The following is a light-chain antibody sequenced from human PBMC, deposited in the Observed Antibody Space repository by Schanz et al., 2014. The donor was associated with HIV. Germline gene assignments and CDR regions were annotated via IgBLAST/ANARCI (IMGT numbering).Light chain of an antibody. V-gene: IGLV2-8*01. CDR1: SSDVGHYDY. CDR2: EVS. J-gene: IGLJ3*02. CDR3: AGWDDSLKGWV. Sequence: QSALTQPPSASGSRGQSVTISCTGTSSDVGHYDYVSWYQQHPGKAPKLMIYEVSKRPSGVPDRFSGSKSGNTASLTVSGLQAEDEADYYCAGWDDSLKGWVFGGGTKLTVL.